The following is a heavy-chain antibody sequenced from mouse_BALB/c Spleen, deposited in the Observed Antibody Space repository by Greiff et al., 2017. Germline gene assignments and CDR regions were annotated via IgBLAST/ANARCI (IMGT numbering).Heavy chain of an antibody. CDR1: GFTFSSFG. D-gene: IGHD1-1*01. V-gene: IGHV5-17*02. CDR3: ARSSGSSSWFAY. Sequence: DVKLVESGGGLVQPGGSRKLSCAASGFTFSSFGMHWVRQAPEKGLEWVAYISSGSSTIYYADTVKGRFTISRDNPKNTLFLQMTSLRSEDTAMYYCARSSGSSSWFAYWGQGTLVTVSA. J-gene: IGHJ3*01. CDR2: ISSGSSTI.